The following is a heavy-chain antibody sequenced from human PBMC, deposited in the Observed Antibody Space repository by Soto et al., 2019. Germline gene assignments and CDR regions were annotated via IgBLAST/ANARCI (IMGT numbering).Heavy chain of an antibody. CDR3: ATVAATFPLGY. CDR2: IIPILGIA. CDR1: GGTFSSYT. Sequence: QVQLVQSGAEVKKPGSSVKVSCKASGGTFSSYTISWVRQAPGQGLEWMGRIIPILGIANYAQKIQGRDTMTADKSTSTAYMELSSLRSEDTAVYYCATVAATFPLGYWGQGTLVTVSS. V-gene: IGHV1-69*02. D-gene: IGHD2-15*01. J-gene: IGHJ4*02.